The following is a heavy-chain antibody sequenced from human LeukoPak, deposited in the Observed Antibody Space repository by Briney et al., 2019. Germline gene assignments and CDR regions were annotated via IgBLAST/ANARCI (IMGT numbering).Heavy chain of an antibody. J-gene: IGHJ4*02. V-gene: IGHV3-23*01. D-gene: IGHD6-25*01. CDR2: ITSGGGTT. CDR1: GFTFSNYA. Sequence: GGSLRLSCAASGFTFSNYAVSWVRQAPGKALEWVSAITSGGGTTYYAGSVKGRFTISGDHSKNTPYLQMNSLRAEDTAVYYCARDPPRAAWVFDYWGQGTLVSVSS. CDR3: ARDPPRAAWVFDY.